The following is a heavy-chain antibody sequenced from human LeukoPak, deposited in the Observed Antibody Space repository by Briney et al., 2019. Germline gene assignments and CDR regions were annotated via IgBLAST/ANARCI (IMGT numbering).Heavy chain of an antibody. Sequence: ASVKVSCKASGYTFTGYYMHWVRQAPGQGLEWMGWINPNSGGTNYAQKFQGRVTMTRDTSISTAYMELSRLRSDDTAVYYCARAGGNDYGDYGYWGQGTLVTVSS. CDR1: GYTFTGYY. J-gene: IGHJ4*02. V-gene: IGHV1-2*02. CDR3: ARAGGNDYGDYGY. D-gene: IGHD4-17*01. CDR2: INPNSGGT.